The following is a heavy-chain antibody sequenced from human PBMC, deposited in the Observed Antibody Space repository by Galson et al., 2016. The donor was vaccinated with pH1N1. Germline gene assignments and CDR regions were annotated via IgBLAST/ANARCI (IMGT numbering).Heavy chain of an antibody. D-gene: IGHD3-16*01. CDR1: GGTFSSYAIGSYA. J-gene: IGHJ6*02. Sequence: SVKVSCKASGGTFSSYAIGSYAISWVRQAPGQGLEWMGGIIPMFPTPTYAQKFQGRVTITADASTSTAYMELGSLRSEDTAVYYCARPDQGAPYYHYGMDVWGQGTTVTV. V-gene: IGHV1-69*13. CDR2: IIPMFPTP. CDR3: ARPDQGAPYYHYGMDV.